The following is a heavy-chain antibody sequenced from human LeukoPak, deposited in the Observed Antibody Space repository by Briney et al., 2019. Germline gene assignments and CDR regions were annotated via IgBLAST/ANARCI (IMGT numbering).Heavy chain of an antibody. CDR3: AKDRQKLGIGY. CDR1: GITFSSYA. CDR2: ISGSGGST. V-gene: IGHV3-23*01. J-gene: IGHJ4*02. Sequence: GGSLRLSCAASGITFSSYAMSWVRQAPGKGLEWVSAISGSGGSTYYADSVKGRFTISRDNSKNTLYLQMNSLRAEDTAVYYCAKDRQKLGIGYWGQGTLVTVSS. D-gene: IGHD7-27*01.